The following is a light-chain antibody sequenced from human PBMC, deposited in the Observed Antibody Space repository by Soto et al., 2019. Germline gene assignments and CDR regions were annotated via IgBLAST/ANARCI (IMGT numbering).Light chain of an antibody. CDR2: DAS. J-gene: IGKJ2*01. V-gene: IGKV1-5*01. CDR3: QQFHTYYT. Sequence: DIQVTQSPSTLSASVGDRVTITCRASQNINAWLAWYQQKPGKAPKLLISDASNLESGVSSRFSGSGYGTEFTLTISSLQPDDFATYYCQQFHTYYTFGQGTKLEIK. CDR1: QNINAW.